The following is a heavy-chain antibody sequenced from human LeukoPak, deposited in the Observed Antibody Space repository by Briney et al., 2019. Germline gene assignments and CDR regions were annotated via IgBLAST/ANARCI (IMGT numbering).Heavy chain of an antibody. J-gene: IGHJ6*03. CDR1: GDSISSGDYY. V-gene: IGHV4-61*10. CDR3: ARASIFGVVYYYYYMDV. D-gene: IGHD3-3*02. CDR2: IYYSGST. Sequence: SQTLSLTCTVSGDSISSGDYYWSWIRQPAGKGLEWIGYIYYSGSTNYNPSLKSRVTISVDTSKNQLSLKLSSVTAADTAVYYCARASIFGVVYYYYYMDVWGKGTTVTVSS.